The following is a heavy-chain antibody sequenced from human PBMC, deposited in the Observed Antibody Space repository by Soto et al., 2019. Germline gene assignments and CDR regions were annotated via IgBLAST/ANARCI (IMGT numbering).Heavy chain of an antibody. V-gene: IGHV3-9*01. CDR1: GFTFDDYA. J-gene: IGHJ6*02. CDR2: ISWYSGSI. D-gene: IGHD5-18*01. CDR3: AKSWPDTSIPAGYYYGMDV. Sequence: EVQLVEAGGGLVHHGRSLRLSCAASGFTFDDYAMHWVRQAPGKGLALVSGISWYSGSIGYADSVNGRLTISRDNAKHSLYRQMNSLRAENTALYYSAKSWPDTSIPAGYYYGMDVRGQVTTVTVSS.